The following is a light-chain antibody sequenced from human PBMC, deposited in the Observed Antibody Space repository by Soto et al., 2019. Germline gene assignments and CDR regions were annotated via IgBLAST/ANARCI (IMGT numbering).Light chain of an antibody. J-gene: IGKJ2*01. Sequence: DIPMTQSPSTLSASVGDRVTITCRASQSISSWLAWYQQKPGKAPKLLIYKASTLESGVPSRFTGSGSGTEFTLTINSLQPDDFTTYYCQQYSSFLYTFGQGTRLEIK. CDR2: KAS. CDR1: QSISSW. V-gene: IGKV1-5*03. CDR3: QQYSSFLYT.